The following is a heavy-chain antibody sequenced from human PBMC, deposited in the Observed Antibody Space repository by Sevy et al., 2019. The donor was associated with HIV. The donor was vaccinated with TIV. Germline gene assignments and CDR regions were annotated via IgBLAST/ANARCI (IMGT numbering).Heavy chain of an antibody. J-gene: IGHJ3*02. CDR1: GLTFSSYA. D-gene: IGHD2-21*02. CDR2: ISGSGGST. Sequence: GGSLRLSCAASGLTFSSYAMSWVRQAPGKGLEWVSAISGSGGSTYYADSVKGRFTISRDNSKNTLYLQMNSLRAEDTAVYYCAKAQAYCGGDCYPDDAFDIWCQGTMVTVSS. CDR3: AKAQAYCGGDCYPDDAFDI. V-gene: IGHV3-23*01.